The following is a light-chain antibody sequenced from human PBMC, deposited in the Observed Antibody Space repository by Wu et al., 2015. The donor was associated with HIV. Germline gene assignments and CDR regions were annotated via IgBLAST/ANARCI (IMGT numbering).Light chain of an antibody. V-gene: IGKV1-8*01. CDR2: GAS. CDR1: QDIGSY. CDR3: QQYDTFPFT. J-gene: IGKJ4*01. Sequence: AIQLTQSPSSLSASTGDKVTITCRASQDIGSYLGWYQQKPGRAPKLVIYGASTLESGVPXRFTGSGSGTHFSLTITCLQSEDFATYYCQQYDTFPFTFGGGQGGRQT.